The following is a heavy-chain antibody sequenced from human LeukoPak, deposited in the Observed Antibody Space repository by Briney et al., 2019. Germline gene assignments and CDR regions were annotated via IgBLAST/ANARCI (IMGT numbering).Heavy chain of an antibody. CDR2: IYTTGTT. D-gene: IGHD5-18*01. CDR3: ARTTEGGYTYDYFYYYYMDV. Sequence: PSETLSLTCNVSGGSISDYYWSWIRQPAGKGLEWIGRIYTTGTTNYNPSLRSRVTMSVDTSKNLFSLKLSSVTAADTAVYYCARTTEGGYTYDYFYYYYMDVWGKGTTVTISS. J-gene: IGHJ6*03. CDR1: GGSISDYY. V-gene: IGHV4-4*07.